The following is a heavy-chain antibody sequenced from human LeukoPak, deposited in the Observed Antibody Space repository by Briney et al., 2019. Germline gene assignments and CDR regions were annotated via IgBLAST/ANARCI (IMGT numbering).Heavy chain of an antibody. CDR3: ATGRFGELLTYFDY. J-gene: IGHJ4*02. CDR1: GGSISSSSYY. CDR2: IYYSGST. D-gene: IGHD3-10*01. V-gene: IGHV4-39*01. Sequence: PSETLSLTCTVSGGSISSSSYYGGWIRPPPGKGLGWVGSIYYSGSTYYNPSLKSRVTISVDTSKNQFSLKLSSVTAADTAVYYCATGRFGELLTYFDYWGQGTLVTVSS.